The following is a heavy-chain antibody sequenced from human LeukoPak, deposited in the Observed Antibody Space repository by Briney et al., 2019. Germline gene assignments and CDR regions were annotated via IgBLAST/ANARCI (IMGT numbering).Heavy chain of an antibody. CDR2: VSLDGSKK. D-gene: IGHD6-13*01. CDR3: ARDRSSYTIAAAGTVDF. J-gene: IGHJ4*02. V-gene: IGHV3-30*03. CDR1: GFTFNNYG. Sequence: GGSLRLSCTTSGFTFNNYGLHWVRQAPGKGPEWVAVVSLDGSKKFYADSVRGRFALSRDNSKNALYLQMNSLRAEDTAVYYCARDRSSYTIAAAGTVDFWGQGTLVTVSS.